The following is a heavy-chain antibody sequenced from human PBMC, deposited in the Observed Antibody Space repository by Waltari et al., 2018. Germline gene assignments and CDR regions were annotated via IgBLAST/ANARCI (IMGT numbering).Heavy chain of an antibody. V-gene: IGHV4-34*01. CDR1: GGLFSGSH. Sequence: QVQLQQWVAGLLKPAETLSLTCAVYGGLFSGSHWCWIRQPPGKGREWIGEINHSGSTNYNPSLKSRVTISVDTSKNQFSLKLSSVTAADTAVYYWARGRIRGSLKYYDFWSGYYFDYWGQGTLVTVSS. J-gene: IGHJ4*02. CDR3: ARGRIRGSLKYYDFWSGYYFDY. D-gene: IGHD3-3*01. CDR2: INHSGST.